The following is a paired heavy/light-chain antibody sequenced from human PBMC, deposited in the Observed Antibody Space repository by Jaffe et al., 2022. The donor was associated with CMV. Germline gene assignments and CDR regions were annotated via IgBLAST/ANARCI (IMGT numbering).Heavy chain of an antibody. CDR1: GFTFSDYY. V-gene: IGHV3-11*06. Sequence: QVQLVESGGGLVKPGGSLRLSCAASGFTFSDYYMSWIRQAPGKGLEWVSYISSSSSYTNYADSVKGRFTISRDNAKNSLYLQMNSLRAEDTAVYYCARGDPGIAVAGDAKGFDYWGQGTLVTVSS. D-gene: IGHD6-19*01. J-gene: IGHJ4*02. CDR3: ARGDPGIAVAGDAKGFDY. CDR2: ISSSSSYT.
Light chain of an antibody. CDR3: QSADSSGTHVV. V-gene: IGLV3-25*03. Sequence: SYELTQPPSVSVSPGQTARITCSGDALPKQYAYWYQQKPGQAPVLVIYKDSERPSGIPERFSGSSSGTTVTLTISGVQAEDEADYYCQSADSSGTHVVFGGGTKLTVL. CDR1: ALPKQY. J-gene: IGLJ2*01. CDR2: KDS.